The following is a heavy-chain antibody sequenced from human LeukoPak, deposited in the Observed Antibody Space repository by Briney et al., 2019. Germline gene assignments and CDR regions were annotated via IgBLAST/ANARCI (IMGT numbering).Heavy chain of an antibody. CDR3: ARVMVYAPYYYYGMDV. V-gene: IGHV4-59*01. Sequence: PSETLPLTCTVSGGSISSYYWSWIRQPPGKGLEWIGYIYYSGSTNYNPSLKSRVTISVDTSKNQFSLKLSSVTAADTAVYYCARVMVYAPYYYYGMDVWGQGTTVTVSS. D-gene: IGHD2-8*01. J-gene: IGHJ6*02. CDR2: IYYSGST. CDR1: GGSISSYY.